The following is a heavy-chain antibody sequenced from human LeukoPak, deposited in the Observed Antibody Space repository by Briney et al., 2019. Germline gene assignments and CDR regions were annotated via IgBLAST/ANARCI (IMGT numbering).Heavy chain of an antibody. V-gene: IGHV3-21*01. J-gene: IGHJ4*02. Sequence: GGSLRLSCAPSGFTFSSYSMNWVRQAPGKGLEWVSSISSSSSYIYYADSVKGRFTISRDNAKNSLYLQMNSLRAEDTAVYYCARNKKGDRYTYGHDSWGQGTLVTISS. CDR1: GFTFSSYS. CDR2: ISSSSSYI. CDR3: ARNKKGDRYTYGHDS. D-gene: IGHD5-18*01.